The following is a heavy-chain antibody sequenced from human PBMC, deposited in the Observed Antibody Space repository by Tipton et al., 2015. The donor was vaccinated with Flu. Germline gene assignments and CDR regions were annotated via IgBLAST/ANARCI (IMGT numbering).Heavy chain of an antibody. J-gene: IGHJ4*02. CDR1: GGSISSSSYY. D-gene: IGHD3-3*01. Sequence: LRLSCTVSGGSISSSSYYWGWIRQPPGKGLEWIGSIYYSGSTYYSPSLKSRVTISVDTSKNQFSLKLSSVTAADTAVYYCASLYYDFWSGYYGVDYWGQGTLVTVSS. V-gene: IGHV4-39*07. CDR3: ASLYYDFWSGYYGVDY. CDR2: IYYSGST.